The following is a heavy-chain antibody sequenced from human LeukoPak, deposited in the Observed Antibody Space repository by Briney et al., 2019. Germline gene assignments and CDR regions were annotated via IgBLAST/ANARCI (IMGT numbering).Heavy chain of an antibody. J-gene: IGHJ6*03. CDR1: GYTFNGYY. D-gene: IGHD5-18*01. V-gene: IGHV1-2*02. Sequence: GASVKVSCKASGYTFNGYYMLWVRQAPGHRLEWRVGINTNSGGTNYAQKFQRRVTMTRDTSISTAYMALSRLRSDDTAVYYCARTRGAGYSYGFNYYYYMDVWGKGTTVTVSS. CDR3: ARTRGAGYSYGFNYYYYMDV. CDR2: INTNSGGT.